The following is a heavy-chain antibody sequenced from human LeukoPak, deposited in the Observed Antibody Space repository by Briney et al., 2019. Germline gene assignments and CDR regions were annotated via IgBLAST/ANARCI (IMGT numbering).Heavy chain of an antibody. D-gene: IGHD2-21*01. CDR3: ARNCGGDCFIPYFDY. CDR1: GGTFSSYA. V-gene: IGHV1-69*05. J-gene: IGHJ4*02. Sequence: SVKVSCKASGGTFSSYAISWVRQAPGQGLERMGRIIPIFGTANYAQKFQGRVTITTDESTSTAYMELSSLRSEDTAVYYCARNCGGDCFIPYFDYWGQGTLVTVSS. CDR2: IIPIFGTA.